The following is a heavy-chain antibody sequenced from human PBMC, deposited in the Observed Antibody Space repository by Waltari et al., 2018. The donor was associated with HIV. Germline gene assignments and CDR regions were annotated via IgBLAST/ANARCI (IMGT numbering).Heavy chain of an antibody. CDR3: ARSGTHYFDSRSYFGY. Sequence: QVQLQESGPGLVKPSQTLSLTCTVSGGSISSGGYYWTWIRQHPGKGLEWIGYIYYSGSTYYNPYLKSRLTISVDTSKNQFSLKLSSVSAADTAVYYCARSGTHYFDSRSYFGYWGQGTLVTVSS. V-gene: IGHV4-31*03. CDR1: GGSISSGGYY. D-gene: IGHD3-22*01. CDR2: IYYSGST. J-gene: IGHJ4*02.